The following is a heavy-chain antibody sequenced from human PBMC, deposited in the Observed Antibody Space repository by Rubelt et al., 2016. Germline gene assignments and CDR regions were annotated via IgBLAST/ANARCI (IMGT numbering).Heavy chain of an antibody. CDR3: ARAQRIRLLMVYAPTFDY. Sequence: QVRLVQSGAEVKKPGASVKVSCKASGYTFTSYAMHWVRQAPGQRLEWMGWINAGNGNTKYSQKFQGRGTITRDTSASTAYMELSSLRSEDTAVYYCARAQRIRLLMVYAPTFDYWGQGTLVTVSS. J-gene: IGHJ4*02. CDR1: GYTFTSYA. V-gene: IGHV1-3*01. D-gene: IGHD2-8*01. CDR2: INAGNGNT.